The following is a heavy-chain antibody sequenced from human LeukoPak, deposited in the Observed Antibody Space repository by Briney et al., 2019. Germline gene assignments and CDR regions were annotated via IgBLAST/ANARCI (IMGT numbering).Heavy chain of an antibody. V-gene: IGHV3-30*18. CDR2: ISYDGSNK. J-gene: IGHJ4*02. Sequence: PGRSLRLSCAASGFTFSSYGMHWVRQAPGKGLEWVAVISYDGSNKYHADSVKGRFTISRDNSKNTLYLQMNSLRAEDTAVYYCAKDGGDCSGGSCYTTFDYWGQGTLVTVSS. CDR1: GFTFSSYG. D-gene: IGHD2-15*01. CDR3: AKDGGDCSGGSCYTTFDY.